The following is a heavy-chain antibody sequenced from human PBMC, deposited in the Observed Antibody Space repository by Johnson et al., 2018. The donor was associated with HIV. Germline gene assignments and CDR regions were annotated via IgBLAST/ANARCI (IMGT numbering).Heavy chain of an antibody. CDR3: AKVLGYSSSSRDAFDI. J-gene: IGHJ3*02. V-gene: IGHV3-33*06. D-gene: IGHD6-6*01. CDR1: GFTFSSYG. CDR2: IWYDGSNK. Sequence: QMQLVESGGGVVQPGRSLRLSCAASGFTFSSYGMHWVRQAPGKGLEWVAVIWYDGSNKYYADSVKGRFTISRDNSKNTLYLQMNSLRAEDTAVYYCAKVLGYSSSSRDAFDIWGQVTMVTVSS.